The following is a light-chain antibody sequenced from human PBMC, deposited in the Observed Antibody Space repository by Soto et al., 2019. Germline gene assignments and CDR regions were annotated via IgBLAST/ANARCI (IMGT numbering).Light chain of an antibody. Sequence: QSALTQPASVSGSPGQSITISCTGTSSDVGGYNFVSWYQQHPGKAPKLMIYDVSNRPSGVPNRFSGSTSGNTASLTISGLQAEDEADYYCNSCTSSNTYVFGTGTKLTVL. V-gene: IGLV2-14*03. J-gene: IGLJ1*01. CDR1: SSDVGGYNF. CDR3: NSCTSSNTYV. CDR2: DVS.